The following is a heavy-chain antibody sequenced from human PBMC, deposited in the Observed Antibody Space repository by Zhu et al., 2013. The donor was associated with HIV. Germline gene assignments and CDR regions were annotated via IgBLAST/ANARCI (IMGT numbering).Heavy chain of an antibody. CDR2: INPKSGGI. CDR1: GYTFTGYY. Sequence: QVQLVQSGTEVKKPGASVKVSCKASGYTFTGYYMHWVRQAPGQGLEWMGWINPKSGGINYAQKFQGRVAMTRDTSSSTAYMELSRLRSDDTAVYYCAREEAAARDYAMDVWGQGTTVTVSS. CDR3: AREEAAARDYAMDV. J-gene: IGHJ6*02. D-gene: IGHD6-13*01. V-gene: IGHV1-2*02.